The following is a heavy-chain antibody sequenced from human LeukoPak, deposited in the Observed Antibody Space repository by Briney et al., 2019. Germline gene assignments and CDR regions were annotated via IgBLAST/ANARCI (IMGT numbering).Heavy chain of an antibody. Sequence: GGSLRLSCAASGFTFSDYYMSWIGQAPGKGLEGVSYISSSSSYSNNADSVKGGFTISRDNAKNSLYLQMNSLRAEHTAVYYCAREIVGSIDYWGQGTRVSVSS. CDR2: ISSSSSYS. CDR3: AREIVGSIDY. CDR1: GFTFSDYY. V-gene: IGHV3-11*06. J-gene: IGHJ4*02. D-gene: IGHD1-26*01.